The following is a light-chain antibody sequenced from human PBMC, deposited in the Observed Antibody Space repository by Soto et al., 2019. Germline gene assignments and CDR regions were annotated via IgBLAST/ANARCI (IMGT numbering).Light chain of an antibody. CDR3: QQLSSYPDT. V-gene: IGKV1-9*01. J-gene: IGKJ2*01. CDR1: QGVNTY. CDR2: AAS. Sequence: DVQLTQSPPFLSASVGDRVTITCRASQGVNTYLAWYQQKSGKAPKLLIYAASTLQSGVPSRFSGSGSGTEFTLTINSLQPEDFATYYCQQLSSYPDTFGQGTKLEIK.